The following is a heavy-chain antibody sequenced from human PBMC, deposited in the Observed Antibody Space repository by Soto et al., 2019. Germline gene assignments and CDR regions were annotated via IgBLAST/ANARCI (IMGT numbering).Heavy chain of an antibody. D-gene: IGHD2-8*01. CDR2: LYYGGAT. Sequence: SGTLSLTCAVSGGSINSGGYSWSWIRQPPGKGLEWIGYLYYGGATYSKPSLKSRVSISVDWSKNQFSLKLNSVTAADTAVYYCARTFTSMGLFDYWGPGTLVTVSS. J-gene: IGHJ4*02. CDR1: GGSINSGGYS. V-gene: IGHV4-30-2*01. CDR3: ARTFTSMGLFDY.